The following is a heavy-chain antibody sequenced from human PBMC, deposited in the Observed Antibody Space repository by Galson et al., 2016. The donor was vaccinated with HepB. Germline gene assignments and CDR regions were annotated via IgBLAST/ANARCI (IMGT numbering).Heavy chain of an antibody. CDR2: INCSSGGT. CDR3: ARDIGVHDFWSGYHEYYFDY. Sequence: SVKVSCKAFGYTFISYYMHWVRQAPGQGLEWMGIINCSSGGTTYAQEFQGRVTMTRDTSTSTVYMELSSLKSEDTAVYYCARDIGVHDFWSGYHEYYFDYWGQGTLVTVSS. V-gene: IGHV1-46*01. J-gene: IGHJ4*02. CDR1: GYTFISYY. D-gene: IGHD3-3*01.